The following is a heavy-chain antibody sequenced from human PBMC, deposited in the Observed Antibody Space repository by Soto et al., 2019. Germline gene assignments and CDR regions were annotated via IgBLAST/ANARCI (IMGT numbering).Heavy chain of an antibody. J-gene: IGHJ4*02. CDR2: IRYKAHSYTT. V-gene: IGHV3-72*01. D-gene: IGHD2-15*01. CDR1: GFTFSDHY. CDR3: ARPHGTTYYGSCFEN. Sequence: EVQLVESGGGLVQPGGSLRLSCAASGFTFSDHYMDWVRQVPGKGLEWVGRIRYKAHSYTTEYAASVKGRFTISRDDSKTSLYLQMNSLKTEDTAVYYCARPHGTTYYGSCFENWGQGTLVTVSS.